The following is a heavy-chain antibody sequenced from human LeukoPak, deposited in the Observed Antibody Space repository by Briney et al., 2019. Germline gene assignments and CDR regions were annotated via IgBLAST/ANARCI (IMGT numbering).Heavy chain of an antibody. CDR1: GYTFTSYG. CDR3: ARVGGDYPWWYFDY. Sequence: ASVKVSCKASGYTFTSYGISWVRQAPGQGLEWMGWISAYNGNTNYAQKLQGRVTTTTDTSTSTAYMELRSLRSDDTAVYYCARVGGDYPWWYFDYWGQGTLVTVSS. D-gene: IGHD4-17*01. V-gene: IGHV1-18*01. J-gene: IGHJ4*02. CDR2: ISAYNGNT.